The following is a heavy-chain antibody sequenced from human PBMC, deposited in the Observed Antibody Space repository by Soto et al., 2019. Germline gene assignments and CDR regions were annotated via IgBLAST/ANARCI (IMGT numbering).Heavy chain of an antibody. CDR1: VYTFTSYY. D-gene: IGHD6-19*01. CDR3: ARGAAGYSSGWYDYYYMDV. V-gene: IGHV1-46*03. Sequence: AGVKVSCRASVYTFTSYYMHWVRQAPGQGLEWMGIINPSGGSTSYARKFQGRVTMTRDTSTSTVYVELSSLRSEDTAVYYCARGAAGYSSGWYDYYYMDVWGKGTTVTVSS. CDR2: INPSGGST. J-gene: IGHJ6*03.